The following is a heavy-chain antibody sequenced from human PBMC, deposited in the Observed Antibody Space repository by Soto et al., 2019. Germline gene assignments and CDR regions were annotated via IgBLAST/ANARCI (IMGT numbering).Heavy chain of an antibody. V-gene: IGHV1-18*01. D-gene: IGHD1-1*01. CDR3: ARGRYGDY. CDR1: GYTFTSYG. J-gene: IGHJ4*02. Sequence: QVHLVQSGAEVKKPGASVKVSCKASGYTFTSYGITWVRQAPGQGLEWMGWISAHNGNPAYAQKLQGRVIVTRETSTSTASMELRSLIAVDTAVYDCARGRYGDYWGQVAEVSVSS. CDR2: ISAHNGNP.